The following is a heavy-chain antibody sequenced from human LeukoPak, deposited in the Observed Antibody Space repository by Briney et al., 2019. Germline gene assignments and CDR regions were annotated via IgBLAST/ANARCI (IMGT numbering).Heavy chain of an antibody. CDR3: ARGGRYGSFDY. J-gene: IGHJ4*02. V-gene: IGHV3-30*03. Sequence: GRSLRLSCAASGFTFSSYGMHWVRQAPGKGLEWVAVISYDGSNKYYADSVKGRFTISRDNAKNSVHLQMSSLRGEDTAVYYCARGGRYGSFDYWGQGALVIVSS. D-gene: IGHD3-16*01. CDR2: ISYDGSNK. CDR1: GFTFSSYG.